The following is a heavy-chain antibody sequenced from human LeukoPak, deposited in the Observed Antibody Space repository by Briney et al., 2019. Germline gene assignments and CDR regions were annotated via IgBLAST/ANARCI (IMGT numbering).Heavy chain of an antibody. V-gene: IGHV4-4*02. J-gene: IGHJ3*02. CDR3: ARSKPWFGELGAAFDI. CDR2: IFHSGST. CDR1: GGSISTSNW. D-gene: IGHD3-10*01. Sequence: PSETLSLTCAVSGGSISTSNWWRWVRQPPGKWLEWIGAIFHSGSTNYNPSLKSRVTISVDKSKNQFSLKLSSVTAASTAVYYCARSKPWFGELGAAFDIWGQGTMVTVSS.